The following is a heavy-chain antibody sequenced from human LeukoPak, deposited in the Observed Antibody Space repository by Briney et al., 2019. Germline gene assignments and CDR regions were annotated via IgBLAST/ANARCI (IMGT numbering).Heavy chain of an antibody. CDR2: INPSGGAT. CDR1: GYTFTSYY. D-gene: IGHD3-22*01. Sequence: ASEKVSCKASGYTFTSYYVHWVRQAPGQGPEWMGIINPSGGATRYAQKFQGRVTMTRDMSTSTVYMDLSSLRSDDTALYYCARDRDRSGSDLFDYWGQGTLVTVS. CDR3: ARDRDRSGSDLFDY. J-gene: IGHJ4*02. V-gene: IGHV1-46*01.